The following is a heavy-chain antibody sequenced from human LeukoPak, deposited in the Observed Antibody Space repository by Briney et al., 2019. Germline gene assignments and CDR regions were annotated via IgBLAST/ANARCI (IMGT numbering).Heavy chain of an antibody. Sequence: GESLKISCKGSGYSFTFYWIAWVRQMSGKGLEWMGIIYPGDSDTRYCPSFQDQVSISADKSINTAYLQWSSLEASDTAIYYCARQDGSGIYYFDNWVQGTLVTVSS. CDR1: GYSFTFYW. CDR3: ARQDGSGIYYFDN. J-gene: IGHJ4*02. V-gene: IGHV5-51*01. CDR2: IYPGDSDT. D-gene: IGHD3-10*01.